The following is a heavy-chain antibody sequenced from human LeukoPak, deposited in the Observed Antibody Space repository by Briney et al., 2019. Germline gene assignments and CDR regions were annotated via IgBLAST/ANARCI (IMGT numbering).Heavy chain of an antibody. D-gene: IGHD6-6*01. J-gene: IGHJ6*03. Sequence: GGSLRLSCAASGFTFSSHSINWVRQAPGKGLEWVSSISGSSSYIYYADSLKGRFTISRDNAKNSVYLQMNSLRAEDTALYYCARVQLVDYYYYSYMDVWGKGTTVTVSS. CDR2: ISGSSSYI. V-gene: IGHV3-21*04. CDR3: ARVQLVDYYYYSYMDV. CDR1: GFTFSSHS.